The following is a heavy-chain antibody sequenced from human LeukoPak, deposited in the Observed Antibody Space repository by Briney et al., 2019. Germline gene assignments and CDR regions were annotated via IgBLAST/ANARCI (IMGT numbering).Heavy chain of an antibody. CDR2: VSSTGSA. CDR3: ARAAPSYYGSGSLGSYYYGMDV. Sequence: SETLSLTCTVSGGSLSSGRDSWSWVRQSAGKGLEWIGRVSSTGSANYNAALKSRLAISVDTSKNQFSLNLSSVTAADTAVYYCARAAPSYYGSGSLGSYYYGMDVWGQGTTVTVSS. J-gene: IGHJ6*02. D-gene: IGHD3-10*01. V-gene: IGHV4-61*02. CDR1: GGSLSSGRDS.